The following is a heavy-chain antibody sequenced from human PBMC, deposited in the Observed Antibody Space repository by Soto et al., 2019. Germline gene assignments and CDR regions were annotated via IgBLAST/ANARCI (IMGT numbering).Heavy chain of an antibody. J-gene: IGHJ4*02. CDR3: AKNSAATIRVGYDY. Sequence: EVQLLESGGGLAQPGGSLGLSRSASGFTLSRYPISWVRQAPGQGVEWGSGIVASGGITYYADSVKGRFTISRDNSKNTLYLQMNSLRAEDTAVYYCAKNSAATIRVGYDYWGQGTLVTVSS. CDR1: GFTLSRYP. D-gene: IGHD5-12*01. CDR2: IVASGGIT. V-gene: IGHV3-23*01.